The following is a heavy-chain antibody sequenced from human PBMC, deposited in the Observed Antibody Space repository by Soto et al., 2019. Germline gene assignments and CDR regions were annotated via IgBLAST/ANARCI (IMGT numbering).Heavy chain of an antibody. D-gene: IGHD2-21*02. J-gene: IGHJ4*02. CDR1: GGSISSGGYY. Sequence: QVQLQESGPGLVKPSQTLSLTCTVSGGSISSGGYYWSWIRQHPGKGLEWIGYIYYSGSTYYNPSVKSRVTLSVDTSKNQFSLKLSSVTAADTAVYYCARGGDRYGGNSDRYKTLDYWGQGTLVTVSS. V-gene: IGHV4-31*03. CDR3: ARGGDRYGGNSDRYKTLDY. CDR2: IYYSGST.